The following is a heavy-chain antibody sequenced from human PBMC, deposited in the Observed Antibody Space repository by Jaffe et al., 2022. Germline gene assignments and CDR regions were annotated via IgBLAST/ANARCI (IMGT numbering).Heavy chain of an antibody. J-gene: IGHJ3*02. D-gene: IGHD3-10*01. V-gene: IGHV5-51*03. CDR1: GYSFTSYW. Sequence: EVQLVQSGAEVKKPGESLKISCKGSGYSFTSYWIGWVRQMPGKGLEWMGIIYPGDSDTRYSPSFQGQVTISADKSISTAYLQWSSLKASDTAMYYCARLKITMVQGVYHAFDIWGQGTMVTVSS. CDR2: IYPGDSDT. CDR3: ARLKITMVQGVYHAFDI.